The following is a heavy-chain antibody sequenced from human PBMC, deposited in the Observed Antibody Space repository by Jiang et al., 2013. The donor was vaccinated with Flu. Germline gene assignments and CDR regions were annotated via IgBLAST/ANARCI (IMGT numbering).Heavy chain of an antibody. CDR2: INHSGST. Sequence: LLKPSETLSLTCAVYGGSFSGYYWSWIRQPPGKGLEWIGEINHSGSTNYNPSLKSRVTISVDTSKNQFSLKLSSVTAADTAVYYCAIEGGDGYNTGKFDYWGQGTLVTVSS. V-gene: IGHV4-34*01. CDR3: AIEGGDGYNTGKFDY. CDR1: GGSFSGYY. D-gene: IGHD5-24*01. J-gene: IGHJ4*02.